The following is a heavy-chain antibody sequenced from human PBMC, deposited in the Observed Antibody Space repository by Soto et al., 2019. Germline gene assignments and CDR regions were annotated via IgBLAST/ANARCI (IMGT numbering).Heavy chain of an antibody. J-gene: IGHJ4*02. CDR2: IYYSGST. D-gene: IGHD1-1*01. Sequence: SQTLSLTCTVSGGSISSYYWSWIRQPPGKGLEWIGYIYYSGSTNYNPSLKSRVTISVDTSKNQFSLKLSSVTAADTAVYYCARVGRDGYNFRFDYWGQGTLVTVSS. V-gene: IGHV4-59*01. CDR1: GGSISSYY. CDR3: ARVGRDGYNFRFDY.